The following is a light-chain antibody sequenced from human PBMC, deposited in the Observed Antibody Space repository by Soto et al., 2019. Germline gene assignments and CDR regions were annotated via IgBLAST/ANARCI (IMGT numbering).Light chain of an antibody. CDR2: AAS. Sequence: IQLTQSPSSLSASVGDRVTITCRASQGISSYLAWYQQKPGKAPMILIYAASTLQSGVPSRFSGSGSGTEFTLTISSLQPEDFATYYCQQLNSNSFTFGPGTKVDIK. CDR1: QGISSY. V-gene: IGKV1-9*01. J-gene: IGKJ3*01. CDR3: QQLNSNSFT.